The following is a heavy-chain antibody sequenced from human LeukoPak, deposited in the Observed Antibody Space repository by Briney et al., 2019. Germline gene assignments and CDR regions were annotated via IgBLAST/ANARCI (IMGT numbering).Heavy chain of an antibody. D-gene: IGHD3-22*01. CDR3: VKDRPNYYGTDGHYYRRDGDC. CDR2: ISGSGGST. Sequence: GGSLRLSCAASGFTFSSYAMSWVRQAPGKGLEWVSAISGSGGSTYYADSVKGRFTISRDNSRDTLYLQMNSLRAEDTAVYYCVKDRPNYYGTDGHYYRRDGDCWGQGTLVTVSS. J-gene: IGHJ4*02. V-gene: IGHV3-23*01. CDR1: GFTFSSYA.